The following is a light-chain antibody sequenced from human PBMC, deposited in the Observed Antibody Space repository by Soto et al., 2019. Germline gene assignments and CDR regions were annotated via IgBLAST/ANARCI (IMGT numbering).Light chain of an antibody. Sequence: SYELTQPPSVSVAPGKTARITCGGNNIGSKSVHWYQQKPGQAPVLVIYYDSDRPSGIPERFSGSNSGNTATLTISRVEAGDEADYYCQVWDSSSDHPHVVFGGGIKVTVL. CDR2: YDS. V-gene: IGLV3-21*04. J-gene: IGLJ2*01. CDR1: NIGSKS. CDR3: QVWDSSSDHPHVV.